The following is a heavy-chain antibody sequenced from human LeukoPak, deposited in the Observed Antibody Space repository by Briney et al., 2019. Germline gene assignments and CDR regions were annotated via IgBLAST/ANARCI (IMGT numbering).Heavy chain of an antibody. Sequence: PGGSLRLSXAASGFTFSSYAMHWVRQAPGKGLEYVSGISSDGGSPFHVNSVKGRFTISRDNSKDTLYLQMGSLRAEDMAVYYCAREYCSGGRCQYYFDYWGQGTLVTVSS. CDR1: GFTFSSYA. V-gene: IGHV3-64*01. J-gene: IGHJ4*02. CDR3: AREYCSGGRCQYYFDY. D-gene: IGHD2-15*01. CDR2: ISSDGGSP.